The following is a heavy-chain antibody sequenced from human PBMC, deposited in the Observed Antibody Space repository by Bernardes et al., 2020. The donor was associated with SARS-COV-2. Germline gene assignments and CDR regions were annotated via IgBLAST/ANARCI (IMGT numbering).Heavy chain of an antibody. Sequence: GGSLRLSCAASGFTFSSYSMNWVRQAPGKGLEWVSYISSISTYIYYADSVKGRFTISRDNAKNSLYLRMNGLRVEDTAVYYCARGLSAAFDIWGQGTMVTVSS. J-gene: IGHJ3*02. CDR1: GFTFSSYS. CDR3: ARGLSAAFDI. CDR2: ISSISTYI. V-gene: IGHV3-21*05.